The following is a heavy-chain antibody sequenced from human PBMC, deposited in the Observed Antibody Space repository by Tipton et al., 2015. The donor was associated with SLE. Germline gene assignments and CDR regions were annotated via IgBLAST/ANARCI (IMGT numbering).Heavy chain of an antibody. Sequence: TLSLTCTVSNGSINLYYWSWIRQSPGKGLEYIGHVYYLGATNYSPSLKRRVTISVDTSKTHFSLNLSSVTAADTAVYYCARGGLGSDLRGSIYLGLWGQGALVTVSS. J-gene: IGHJ1*01. V-gene: IGHV4-59*01. CDR3: ARGGLGSDLRGSIYLGL. D-gene: IGHD7-27*01. CDR2: VYYLGAT. CDR1: NGSINLYY.